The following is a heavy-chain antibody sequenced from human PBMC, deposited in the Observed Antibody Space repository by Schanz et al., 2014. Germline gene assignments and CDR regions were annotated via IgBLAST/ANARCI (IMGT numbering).Heavy chain of an antibody. D-gene: IGHD3-22*01. V-gene: IGHV3-30-3*01. CDR2: ISHDGHRD. Sequence: DLEESGGGVVQPGRSLRLSCAASGFTFHTYDMHWVRQAPGKGLEWVAQISHDGHRDFYADSVKGRFTVSRDNNWKTLSLQMNSLRSDETAIYHCARENSSGYYPAVTYYIDVWGKGTTVTVSS. CDR1: GFTFHTYD. CDR3: ARENSSGYYPAVTYYIDV. J-gene: IGHJ6*03.